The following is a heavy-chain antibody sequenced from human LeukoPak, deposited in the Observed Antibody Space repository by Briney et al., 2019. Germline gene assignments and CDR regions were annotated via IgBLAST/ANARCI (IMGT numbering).Heavy chain of an antibody. CDR3: ARRGQIENYFDF. D-gene: IGHD2-21*01. Sequence: PGGSLRLSCAASGFPFSTSAMGWVRRPPGKGLEWVAGIYWKGDLKYYADSAKGRFTISRDDSKNTLYLQMSGLRAEDTAVYYCARRGQIENYFDFWGQGALVTVSS. CDR2: IYWKGDLK. CDR1: GFPFSTSA. J-gene: IGHJ4*02. V-gene: IGHV3-23*05.